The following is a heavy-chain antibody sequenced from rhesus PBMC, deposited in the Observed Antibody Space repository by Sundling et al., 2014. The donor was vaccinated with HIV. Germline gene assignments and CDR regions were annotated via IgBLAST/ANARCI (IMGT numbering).Heavy chain of an antibody. CDR2: IYWDDDN. CDR3: ARILVIGRDEGAFDF. CDR1: GFSLTTYGMG. Sequence: QVTLKESGPALVKPTQTLTLTCTFSGFSLTTYGMGVGWIRQPPGKTLEWLAHIYWDDDNRSNTSLKNRLTISKDTSKNQVFLTMTNMDPVDTATYYCARILVIGRDEGAFDFWGQGLRVTVSS. J-gene: IGHJ3*01. V-gene: IGHV2-174*02. D-gene: IGHD1-26*01.